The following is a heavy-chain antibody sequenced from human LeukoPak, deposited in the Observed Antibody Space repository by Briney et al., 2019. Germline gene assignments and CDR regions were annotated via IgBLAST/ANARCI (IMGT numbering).Heavy chain of an antibody. CDR2: IYYSGST. J-gene: IGHJ5*02. CDR1: GGSISSGDYF. D-gene: IGHD3-10*01. V-gene: IGHV4-30-4*01. Sequence: SQTLSLTCTVSGGSISSGDYFWSWIRQPPGKGLEWIGYIYYSGSTYYNPSLKSRVTISVDTSKNQFSLKLSSVTAADTAVYYCARVGSGGWFDPWGQGTLVTVSS. CDR3: ARVGSGGWFDP.